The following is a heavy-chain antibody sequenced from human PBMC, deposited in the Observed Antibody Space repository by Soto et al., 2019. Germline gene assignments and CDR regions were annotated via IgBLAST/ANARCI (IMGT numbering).Heavy chain of an antibody. J-gene: IGHJ4*02. V-gene: IGHV2-5*02. D-gene: IGHD3-10*01. CDR2: IYWDDDK. Sequence: QITLKESGPTLVKPTQTLTLTCSFSGFSRSTDGVGVGWIRQPPRKALEWLALIYWDDDKRYSPSLKNTLTITMDNAKDQVVLAMTDMDPVDTAAYYCAQYGGAAYYFVSWGPGALVTVSS. CDR3: AQYGGAAYYFVS. CDR1: GFSRSTDGVG.